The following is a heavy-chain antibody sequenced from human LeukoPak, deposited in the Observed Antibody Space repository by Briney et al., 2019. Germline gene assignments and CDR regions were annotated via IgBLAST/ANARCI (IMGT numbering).Heavy chain of an antibody. J-gene: IGHJ4*02. CDR3: AVGVYYFDY. CDR1: GFTFSSYW. Sequence: GGSLRLSCAASGFTFSSYWMSWVRQAPGKGLEWVANIKQGGSEKYYVDSVKGRFTISRDNAKNSLCLQMNSLRAEDTAVYYCAVGVYYFDYWGQGTLVTVSS. D-gene: IGHD3-10*01. CDR2: IKQGGSEK. V-gene: IGHV3-7*02.